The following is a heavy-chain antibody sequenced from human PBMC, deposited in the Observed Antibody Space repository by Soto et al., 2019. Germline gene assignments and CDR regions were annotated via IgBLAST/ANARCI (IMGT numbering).Heavy chain of an antibody. CDR3: ARGPYYYYMDV. CDR2: IYPGDSDA. CDR1: GYTFSTYW. V-gene: IGHV5-51*01. Sequence: GESLKISCKGSGYTFSTYWIGWVRQMPGKGLEWMGIIYPGDSDARYSPSFQGQVTISADKSISTAYLQWSSLKASDTAMYYCARGPYYYYMDVWGKGTTVTVSS. J-gene: IGHJ6*03.